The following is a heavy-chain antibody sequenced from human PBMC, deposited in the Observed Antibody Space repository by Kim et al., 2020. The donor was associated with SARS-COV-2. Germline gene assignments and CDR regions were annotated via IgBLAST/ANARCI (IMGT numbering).Heavy chain of an antibody. CDR2: IIHDGSQE. V-gene: IGHV3-30*18. Sequence: GGSLRLSCAASGFTFSNYGMHWVRQAPGKGLEWVAVIIHDGSQEFYTDSVKGRFTISRDNSKNTLSLQMNSLRDEDTATYYCAKGDLWLGPCHHWGQGTLVTVSS. CDR1: GFTFSNYG. CDR3: AKGDLWLGPCHH. D-gene: IGHD6-19*01. J-gene: IGHJ5*02.